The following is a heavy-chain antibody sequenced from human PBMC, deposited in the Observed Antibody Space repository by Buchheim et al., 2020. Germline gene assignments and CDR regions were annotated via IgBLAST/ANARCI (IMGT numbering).Heavy chain of an antibody. CDR2: INPVGGEK. CDR1: RFTFSTYW. V-gene: IGHV3-7*01. Sequence: EVQLEESGGGLVQPGESLRLSCATSRFTFSTYWMSWVRQAPGKGLEWVANINPVGGEKFYVDSVKGRFIISRDNARNSLYLQMNSLRDEDTAVYYCARDQGALDIWGQGT. J-gene: IGHJ3*02. CDR3: ARDQGALDI.